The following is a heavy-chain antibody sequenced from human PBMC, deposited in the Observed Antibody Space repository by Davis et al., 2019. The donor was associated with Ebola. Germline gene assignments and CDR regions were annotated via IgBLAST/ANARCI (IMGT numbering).Heavy chain of an antibody. CDR2: IYYSGST. V-gene: IGHV4-39*07. Sequence: MPSETLSLTCTVSGGSISSRSSYWGWIRQPPGKGLEWIATIYYSGSTYYNPSFKSRVTISLDTSKNQFSLKLTSVTAADTAMYYCARDFVYWGQGTLVAVSS. CDR3: ARDFVY. CDR1: GGSISSRSSY. J-gene: IGHJ4*02.